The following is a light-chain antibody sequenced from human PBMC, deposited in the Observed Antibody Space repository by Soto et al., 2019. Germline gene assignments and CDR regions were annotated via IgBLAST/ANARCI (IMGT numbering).Light chain of an antibody. CDR3: AAWDDSLNGWV. CDR1: SGDIGSYNR. V-gene: IGLV2-14*01. J-gene: IGLJ3*02. Sequence: QSALTQPASVSGSPGQSITISCTGTSGDIGSYNRVSWYQQHPGKAPKLIIYEVTDRPSGVSNRFSGSKSGNTASLAISGLQSEAEADYYCAAWDDSLNGWVFGGGTKLTVL. CDR2: EVT.